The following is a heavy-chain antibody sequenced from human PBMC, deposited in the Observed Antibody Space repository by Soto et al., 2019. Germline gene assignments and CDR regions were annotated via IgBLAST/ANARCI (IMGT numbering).Heavy chain of an antibody. CDR2: INSASSYI. CDR3: ARGGGSSSWYYFNF. CDR1: GFTFTSYN. V-gene: IGHV3-21*01. D-gene: IGHD6-13*01. Sequence: GGSLRLSCAASGFTFTSYNINWVRQAPGKGLEWVSSINSASSYIYYADSVKGRFTISRDNAESSLYLQMNNLRAEDTAVYYCARGGGSSSWYYFNFWRPGTLVTVSS. J-gene: IGHJ4*02.